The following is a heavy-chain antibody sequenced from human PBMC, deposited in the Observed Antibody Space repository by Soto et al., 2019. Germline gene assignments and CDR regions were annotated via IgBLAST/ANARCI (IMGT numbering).Heavy chain of an antibody. D-gene: IGHD3-9*01. V-gene: IGHV1-69*13. CDR1: GGTFSSYA. Sequence: SVKVSCKASGGTFSSYAISWVRQAPGQGLEWMGGIIPIFGTANYAQKFQGRVTITADESTSTAYMELSSLRSEDTAVYYCARGYYDILTGSRGGYYYYYGMDVWGQGTTVTVSS. J-gene: IGHJ6*02. CDR3: ARGYYDILTGSRGGYYYYYGMDV. CDR2: IIPIFGTA.